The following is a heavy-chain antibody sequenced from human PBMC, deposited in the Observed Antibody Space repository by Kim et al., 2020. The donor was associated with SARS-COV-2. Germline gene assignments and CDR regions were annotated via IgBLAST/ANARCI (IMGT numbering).Heavy chain of an antibody. CDR3: ARGEVGVRIVVVPAAIRRWFDP. CDR1: GGSFSGYY. D-gene: IGHD2-2*01. V-gene: IGHV4-34*01. J-gene: IGHJ5*02. CDR2: INHSGST. Sequence: SETLSLTCAVYGGSFSGYYWSWIRQPPGKGLEWIGEINHSGSTNYNPSLKSRVTISVDTSKNQFSLKLSSVTAADTAVYYCARGEVGVRIVVVPAAIRRWFDPWGQGTLVTVSS.